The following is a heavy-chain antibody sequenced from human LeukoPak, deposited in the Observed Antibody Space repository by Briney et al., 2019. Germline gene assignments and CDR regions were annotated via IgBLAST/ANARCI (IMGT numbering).Heavy chain of an antibody. V-gene: IGHV3-23*01. CDR1: GFTFSSYG. D-gene: IGHD2-21*02. CDR3: AKDHIVVVTASFDY. J-gene: IGHJ4*02. Sequence: GGSLRLSCAASGFTFSSYGMSWVRQAPGKGLEWVSAISGSGGSTYYADSVKGRFTISRDNSKNTLYLQMNSLRAEDTAVYYCAKDHIVVVTASFDYWGQGTLVTVSS. CDR2: ISGSGGST.